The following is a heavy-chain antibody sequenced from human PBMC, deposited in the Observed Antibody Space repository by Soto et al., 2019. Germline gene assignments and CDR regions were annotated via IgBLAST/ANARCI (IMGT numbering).Heavy chain of an antibody. CDR1: GGSISSYY. V-gene: IGHV4-59*01. J-gene: IGHJ4*02. Sequence: QVQLQESGPGLVKPSETLSLTCTVSGGSISSYYWSWIRQPPGKGLEWIGYIYYSGSTNYNPSLKSRVTISVDTSKNQFSLKLSSVTAADTAVYYCASLPYCYDSSGYGSFDYWGQGTLVTVSS. CDR2: IYYSGST. CDR3: ASLPYCYDSSGYGSFDY. D-gene: IGHD3-22*01.